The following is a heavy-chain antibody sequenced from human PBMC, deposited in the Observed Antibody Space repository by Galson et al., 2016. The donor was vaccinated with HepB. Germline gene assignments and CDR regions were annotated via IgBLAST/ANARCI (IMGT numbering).Heavy chain of an antibody. Sequence: SLRLSCAPSGFTSSNAWMNWVRQAPGKGLEWVGRIKSKTDGGTTDYAAPVKGRFTISRDDSKNMLYLQMNSLKTEDTAVYYCTTEGNTSGWYGFLDYWGQGTLVTVSS. D-gene: IGHD6-19*01. CDR3: TTEGNTSGWYGFLDY. CDR1: GFTSSNAW. CDR2: IKSKTDGGTT. V-gene: IGHV3-15*01. J-gene: IGHJ4*02.